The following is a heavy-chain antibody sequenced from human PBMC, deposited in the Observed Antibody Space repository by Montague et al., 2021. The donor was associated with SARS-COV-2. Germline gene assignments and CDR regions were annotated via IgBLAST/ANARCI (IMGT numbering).Heavy chain of an antibody. CDR1: GFTFSSYN. J-gene: IGHJ4*02. Sequence: SLRLSCAASGFTFSSYNMNWVRQAPGKGLEWVSSISSSSSYIYYADSVKGRFTISGDNAKNSLYLQMNSLRAEDTAVYYCARTLTTVTSDYFDYWGQGTLVTVSS. CDR3: ARTLTTVTSDYFDY. D-gene: IGHD4-17*01. CDR2: ISSSSSYI. V-gene: IGHV3-21*01.